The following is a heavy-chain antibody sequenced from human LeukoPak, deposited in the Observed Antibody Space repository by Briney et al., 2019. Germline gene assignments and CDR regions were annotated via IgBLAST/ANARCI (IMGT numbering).Heavy chain of an antibody. CDR2: INHSGST. CDR1: GGSFSGYY. CDR3: ARTVAGGPFDY. V-gene: IGHV4-34*01. J-gene: IGHJ4*02. Sequence: SETLSLTCAVYGGSFSGYYWSWIRQPPGKGLEWIGEINHSGSTNYNPSLKSRVTISVDTSKYQFSLKLSSVTAADTAVYYCARTVAGGPFDYWGQGTLVTVSS. D-gene: IGHD6-19*01.